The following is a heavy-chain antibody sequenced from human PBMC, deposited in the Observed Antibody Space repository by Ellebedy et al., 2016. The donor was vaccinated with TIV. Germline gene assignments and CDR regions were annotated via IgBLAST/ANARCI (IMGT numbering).Heavy chain of an antibody. D-gene: IGHD3-10*01. Sequence: GESLKISCTASGFTFSSYAMSWVRQAPGKVLEWVAGVNAGGIVIAYADSVKGRFIISRDNAKNTLDLQMNSLRAEDTAVYYCASSRYHYYVGNTIFVYWGQGTLVTVSS. CDR1: GFTFSSYA. CDR3: ASSRYHYYVGNTIFVY. CDR2: VNAGGIVI. V-gene: IGHV3-23*01. J-gene: IGHJ4*02.